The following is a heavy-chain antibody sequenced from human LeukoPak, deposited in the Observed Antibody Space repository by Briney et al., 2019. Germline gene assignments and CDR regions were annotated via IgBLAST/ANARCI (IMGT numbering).Heavy chain of an antibody. V-gene: IGHV3-21*01. D-gene: IGHD4-17*01. J-gene: IGHJ4*02. Sequence: GGSLRLSCAASGLIVSNNYMNWVRQAPGKGLEWVSSISSSGNNIYYADSVKGRFTISRDNAKNSLSLQMNSLRVEDTAVYYCARDGVRGFTATTPFDYWGPGTLVTVSS. CDR3: ARDGVRGFTATTPFDY. CDR1: GLIVSNNY. CDR2: ISSSGNNI.